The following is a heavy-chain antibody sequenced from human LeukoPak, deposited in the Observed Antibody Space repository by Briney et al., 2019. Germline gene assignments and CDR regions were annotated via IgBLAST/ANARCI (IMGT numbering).Heavy chain of an antibody. CDR2: MNPNSGNT. CDR1: GGTFSSYA. Sequence: ASVKVSCKASGGTFSSYAISWVRQATGQGLEWMGWMNPNSGNTGYAQKFQGRVTITRNTSISTAYMELSSLRSEDTAVYYCARAIYSSSSLDYWGQGTLVTVSS. D-gene: IGHD6-6*01. CDR3: ARAIYSSSSLDY. V-gene: IGHV1-8*03. J-gene: IGHJ4*02.